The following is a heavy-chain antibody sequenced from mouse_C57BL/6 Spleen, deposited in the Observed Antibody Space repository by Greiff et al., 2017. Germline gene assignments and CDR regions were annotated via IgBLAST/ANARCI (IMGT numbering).Heavy chain of an antibody. CDR2: IYPGDGDT. V-gene: IGHV1-82*01. J-gene: IGHJ1*03. CDR3: ASDGYFWYVDV. D-gene: IGHD2-3*01. Sequence: QVQLQQSGPELVKPGASVKISCKASGYAFSSSWMNWVKQRPGKGLEWIGRIYPGDGDTNYNGKFKGKATLTADKSSSTAYMQLSSLTSEDSAVYFCASDGYFWYVDVWGTGTTVTVSS. CDR1: GYAFSSSW.